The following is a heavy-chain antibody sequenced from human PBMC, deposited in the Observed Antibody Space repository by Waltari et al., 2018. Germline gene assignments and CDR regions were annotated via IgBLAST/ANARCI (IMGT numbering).Heavy chain of an antibody. Sequence: QVQLVQSGAEVEKPGASVKVSCGASGYTFTAYYMHWVRQAPGQGLEWMGWINPHSGATNYAQKFQGRVTMTRDTSISTAFMGLSSLRSDDTAVYYCARANYYDRQDAFDIWGQGTLVTVSS. CDR1: GYTFTAYY. V-gene: IGHV1-2*02. CDR2: INPHSGAT. J-gene: IGHJ3*02. D-gene: IGHD3-22*01. CDR3: ARANYYDRQDAFDI.